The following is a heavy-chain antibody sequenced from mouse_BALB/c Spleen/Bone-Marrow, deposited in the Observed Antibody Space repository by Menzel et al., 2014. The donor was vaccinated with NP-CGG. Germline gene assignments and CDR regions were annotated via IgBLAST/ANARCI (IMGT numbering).Heavy chain of an antibody. D-gene: IGHD2-2*01. J-gene: IGHJ3*01. V-gene: IGHV2-9*02. Sequence: QVQLRQSGPGLVAPSQSLSITCTVSEFSLTSYGIHWVRQPPGKGLEWLGVIWAGGSTSFNSALMSRLSISKDNSKSQVFSKMNSLQTDDTAIYYCARGYYGYAWFAYWGQGTLVTVSA. CDR2: IWAGGST. CDR1: EFSLTSYG. CDR3: ARGYYGYAWFAY.